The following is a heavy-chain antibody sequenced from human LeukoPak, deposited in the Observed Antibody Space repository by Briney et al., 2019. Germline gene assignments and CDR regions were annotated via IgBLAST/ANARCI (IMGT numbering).Heavy chain of an antibody. CDR1: GYTFTSYG. V-gene: IGHV1-18*01. J-gene: IGHJ4*02. Sequence: ASVKVSCKASGYTFTSYGISWVRQAPGQGLEWMGWISAYNGNTNYAQKFQGRVTMTTDTSTSTAYMELRSLRSDDTAVYYCATDTIPTGDIVVVPAAPGDYWGQGTLVTVSS. CDR3: ATDTIPTGDIVVVPAAPGDY. CDR2: ISAYNGNT. D-gene: IGHD2-2*01.